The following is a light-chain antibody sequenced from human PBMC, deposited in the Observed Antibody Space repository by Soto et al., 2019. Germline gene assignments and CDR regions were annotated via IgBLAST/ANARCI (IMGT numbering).Light chain of an antibody. J-gene: IGKJ1*01. Sequence: EIVLTQSPGTLSLSPGERATLSCRASQSVSSSYLAWYQQKPGQAPRLLIYGASSRATGIPDSCSGSGSETDFTLTISRLEPEDFALYYCQKYGSSPWTFGQGTKVEIK. V-gene: IGKV3-20*01. CDR2: GAS. CDR1: QSVSSSY. CDR3: QKYGSSPWT.